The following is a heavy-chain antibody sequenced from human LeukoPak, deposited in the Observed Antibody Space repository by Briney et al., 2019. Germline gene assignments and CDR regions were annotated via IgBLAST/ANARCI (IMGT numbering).Heavy chain of an antibody. CDR3: ARDMFLYDSSVYYHDAFDI. V-gene: IGHV3-21*01. Sequence: GRSLRLSCAASGFTFSSYGMHWVRQAPGKGLEWVSSISSSSSYIYYADSVKGRFTISRDNAKNSLYLQMNSLRAEDTAVYYCARDMFLYDSSVYYHDAFDIWGQGTMVTVSS. CDR1: GFTFSSYG. CDR2: ISSSSSYI. J-gene: IGHJ3*02. D-gene: IGHD3-22*01.